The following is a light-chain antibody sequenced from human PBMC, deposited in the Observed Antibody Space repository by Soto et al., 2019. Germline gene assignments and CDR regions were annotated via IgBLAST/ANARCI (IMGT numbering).Light chain of an antibody. Sequence: DIQLTKYTSSRSASLGDTFTITCRASQTVSRYLNWYQQKSGTAPKLLIYAASTLHTGVPSRFSGRGSGTDFTLTINNLQREDFADYFCQQTYSNLWTFAQGTKVDI. CDR3: QQTYSNLWT. J-gene: IGKJ1*01. V-gene: IGKV1-39*01. CDR2: AAS. CDR1: QTVSRY.